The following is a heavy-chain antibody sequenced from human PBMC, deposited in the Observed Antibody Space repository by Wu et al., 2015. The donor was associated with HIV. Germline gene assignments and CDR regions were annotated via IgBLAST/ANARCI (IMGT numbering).Heavy chain of an antibody. CDR3: AREITERLRGSEPGYYYGXDV. V-gene: IGHV1-69*13. Sequence: QVQLVQSGAEVKKPGSSVKVSCKASGGTFSSYAISWVRQAPGQGLEWMGRIIPIFGTANYAQKFQGRVTITADESTSTAYMELSSLRSEDTAVYYCAREITERLRGSEPGYYYGXDVVGPRDHGHRLL. D-gene: IGHD1-26*01. CDR1: GGTFSSYA. CDR2: IIPIFGTA. J-gene: IGHJ6*02.